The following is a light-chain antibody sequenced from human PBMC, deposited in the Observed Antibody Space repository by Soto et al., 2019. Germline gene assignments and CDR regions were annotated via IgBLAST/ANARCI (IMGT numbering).Light chain of an antibody. CDR1: QSLQHRNGYNY. Sequence: DFVMSQSPLSLPVTLGEPASISCRSGQSLQHRNGYNYLAWYLQKPGQSPRLLIYLGSLRASGVPDRFRGSASGTDFTLKITSVEALDFGVYYCMQSLQFPITFGQGTRLGS. CDR3: MQSLQFPIT. V-gene: IGKV2-28*01. J-gene: IGKJ5*01. CDR2: LGS.